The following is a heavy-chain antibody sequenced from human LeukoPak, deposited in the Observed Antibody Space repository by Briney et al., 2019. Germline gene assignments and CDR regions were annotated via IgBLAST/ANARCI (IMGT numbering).Heavy chain of an antibody. J-gene: IGHJ4*02. CDR2: IRGTGTTT. D-gene: IGHD6-19*01. Sequence: GGSLRLSCAASGFTFSDHAMSWVRQAPGKGLEWVPAIRGTGTTTFYAASVKGRFTISRDNSKNTADLQMNSLGAEDTAVYYCAKVSWLGTLPSYHFDSWGQGTQVTVSS. CDR3: AKVSWLGTLPSYHFDS. V-gene: IGHV3-23*01. CDR1: GFTFSDHA.